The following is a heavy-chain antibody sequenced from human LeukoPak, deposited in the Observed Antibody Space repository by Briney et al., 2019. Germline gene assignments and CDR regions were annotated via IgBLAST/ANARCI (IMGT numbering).Heavy chain of an antibody. CDR1: GGSISSSGSY. V-gene: IGHV4-39*07. CDR3: ARVMAARREDLNWFDP. CDR2: VYYSGNT. J-gene: IGHJ5*02. Sequence: SETLSLTCTVSGGSISSSGSYWGWIRQPQGKGLEWIGSVYYSGNTYNPSLKSRVTISVDTSKNQFSLNLTSVNAADTAIYYCARVMAARREDLNWFDPWGQGTLVTVSS. D-gene: IGHD6-6*01.